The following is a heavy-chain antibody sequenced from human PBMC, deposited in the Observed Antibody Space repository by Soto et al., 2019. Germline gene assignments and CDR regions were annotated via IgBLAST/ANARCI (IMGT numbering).Heavy chain of an antibody. D-gene: IGHD2-2*01. V-gene: IGHV1-46*01. Sequence: ASVKVSCKASGYTFTSYYMHWVRQAPGQGLEWMGIINPSGGSTSYAQKFQGRVTMTRDTSTSTVYMELSSLRSEDTAVYYCARGYCSSTSCSYDASDIWGQGTMVTVSS. CDR3: ARGYCSSTSCSYDASDI. J-gene: IGHJ3*02. CDR1: GYTFTSYY. CDR2: INPSGGST.